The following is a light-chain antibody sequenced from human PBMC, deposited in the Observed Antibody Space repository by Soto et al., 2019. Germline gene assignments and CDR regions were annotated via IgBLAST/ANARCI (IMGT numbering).Light chain of an antibody. J-gene: IGKJ5*01. Sequence: DIQLTQSPSFLSASVEDRVTITCRASRGISSYLAWYQQKPGKAPKLLIYAASTLHTGVPSRFSGSGSGTEFTLTISSLQTEDFATYYCQQLNSYLITFGQGTRLEI. V-gene: IGKV1-9*01. CDR2: AAS. CDR1: RGISSY. CDR3: QQLNSYLIT.